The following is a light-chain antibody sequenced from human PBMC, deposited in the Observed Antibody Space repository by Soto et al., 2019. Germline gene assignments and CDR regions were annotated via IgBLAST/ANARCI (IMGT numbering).Light chain of an antibody. Sequence: EIVLTQSPATLSSFPGDRVTLSCRASQYINTRLAWYQHRPGQAPRLLISGASTGATGIPPRFRGSGSGTEFTLTVDTLQSEDIAIYYCQQYYHWPVTFGGGTKVDIK. CDR1: QYINTR. CDR2: GAS. V-gene: IGKV3-15*01. J-gene: IGKJ4*01. CDR3: QQYYHWPVT.